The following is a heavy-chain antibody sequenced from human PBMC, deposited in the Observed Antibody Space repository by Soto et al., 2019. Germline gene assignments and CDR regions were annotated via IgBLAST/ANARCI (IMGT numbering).Heavy chain of an antibody. CDR1: GFDFNNFA. Sequence: PGGSLRLSCIASGFDFNNFAMNWVRQAPGKGLEWVSIISASGRGGNTYYADSVKGRFTISRDNSRNTLYLQMDSLRVEDSAVYSCAKAGCSGGTCYLYYFDYWGQGALVTVSS. CDR3: AKAGCSGGTCYLYYFDY. J-gene: IGHJ4*02. D-gene: IGHD2-15*01. CDR2: ISASGRGGNT. V-gene: IGHV3-23*01.